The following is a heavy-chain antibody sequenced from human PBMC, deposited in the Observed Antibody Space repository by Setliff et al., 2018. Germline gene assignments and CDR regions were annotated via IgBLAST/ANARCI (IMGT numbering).Heavy chain of an antibody. CDR2: INYRGNT. Sequence: PSETLSLTCTISGDSISDISYYWGFIRQSPGKGLEWIGSINYRGNTHDNPSLRSRVTMSVDTSKSHFSLRLSSLTAADTAVYYCARMAVRVASRPSSPLDYYYYMDLWGKGATVTVSS. J-gene: IGHJ6*03. V-gene: IGHV4-39*02. D-gene: IGHD6-6*01. CDR3: ARMAVRVASRPSSPLDYYYYMDL. CDR1: GDSISDISYY.